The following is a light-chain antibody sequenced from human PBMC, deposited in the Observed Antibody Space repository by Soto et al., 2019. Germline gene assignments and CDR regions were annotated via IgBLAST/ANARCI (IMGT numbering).Light chain of an antibody. V-gene: IGKV3-20*01. J-gene: IGKJ3*01. CDR2: GAS. CDR1: QSVSSSY. Sequence: EIVLTQSPGTLSLSPGERATLSCRASQSVSSSYLAWYQQKPGQAPRLLIYGASSSATGILDRFSGSGAGTDFVLTISRLEHEDFAVYYCQQYGSSTLFTFGPGTKVDIK. CDR3: QQYGSSTLFT.